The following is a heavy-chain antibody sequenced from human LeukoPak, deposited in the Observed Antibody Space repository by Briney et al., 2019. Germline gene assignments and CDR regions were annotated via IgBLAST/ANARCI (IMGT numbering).Heavy chain of an antibody. CDR2: TYYRSKWYY. J-gene: IGHJ5*02. CDR1: GDSVSSNCAA. V-gene: IGHV6-1*01. CDR3: ARRLSSSWSNWFDP. Sequence: SQTLSLTCAISGDSVSSNCAAWNWIRQSPSRGLEWLGRTYYRSKWYYDYAVSVKSRITINPDTSKNQFSLQLNSVTPDDTAVYYCARRLSSSWSNWFDPWGQGTLVTVSS. D-gene: IGHD6-13*01.